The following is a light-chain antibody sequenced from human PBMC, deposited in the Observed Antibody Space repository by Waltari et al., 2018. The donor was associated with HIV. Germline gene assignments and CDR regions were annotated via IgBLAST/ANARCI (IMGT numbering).Light chain of an antibody. J-gene: IGLJ1*01. CDR2: GKD. CDR3: DSRDTNDKHHV. CDR1: RLRRYS. Sequence: SSDLTQDPAVSVALGQTVRITCQGDRLRRYSANWYQQKPGQAPVVVMYGKDNRPSGIPDRFSGSSSGNTGYLTITGAQAEDEADYYCDSRDTNDKHHVFGTGTKVTV. V-gene: IGLV3-19*01.